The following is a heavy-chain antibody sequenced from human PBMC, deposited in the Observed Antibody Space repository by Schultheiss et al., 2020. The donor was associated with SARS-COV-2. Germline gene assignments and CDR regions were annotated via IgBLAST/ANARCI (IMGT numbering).Heavy chain of an antibody. CDR1: GFTFSSYA. Sequence: GGSLRLSCAASGFTFSSYAMHWVRQAPGKGLEWVAVISSDGSHTYYADSVKGRFTISRDNSKNTLYLQMNSLRAEDTAVYYCARATGDPWGVFDYWGQGTLVTVS. CDR2: ISSDGSHT. V-gene: IGHV3-30*14. J-gene: IGHJ4*02. CDR3: ARATGDPWGVFDY. D-gene: IGHD2-21*02.